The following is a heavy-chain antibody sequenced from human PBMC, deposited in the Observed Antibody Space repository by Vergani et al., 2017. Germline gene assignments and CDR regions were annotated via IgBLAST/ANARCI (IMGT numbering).Heavy chain of an antibody. CDR1: GYTFTSYY. Sequence: QVQLVQSGAEVKKPGASVKVSCKASGYTFTSYYMHWVRQAPGQGLEWMGIINPSGGSTSYAQKFQGRVTMTRDTSTSTVYMELSSLRSEDTAVYYCAREFGPIWSGYYTPDYYYYMDVWGKGTTVTVSS. D-gene: IGHD3-3*01. CDR3: AREFGPIWSGYYTPDYYYYMDV. CDR2: INPSGGST. J-gene: IGHJ6*03. V-gene: IGHV1-46*01.